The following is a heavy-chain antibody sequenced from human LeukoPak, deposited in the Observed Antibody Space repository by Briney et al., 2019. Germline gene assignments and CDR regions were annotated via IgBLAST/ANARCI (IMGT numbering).Heavy chain of an antibody. J-gene: IGHJ3*02. D-gene: IGHD3-16*02. V-gene: IGHV4-4*07. Sequence: PSETLSLTCSVSGDSISNFYWSWIRQPAGKGLEWIGRIYTSGSTNYNPSLKSRVTMSVDTSKNQFSLKLSSVTAADTAVYYCARDTGVRAFDIWGQGTMVTVSS. CDR3: ARDTGVRAFDI. CDR2: IYTSGST. CDR1: GDSISNFY.